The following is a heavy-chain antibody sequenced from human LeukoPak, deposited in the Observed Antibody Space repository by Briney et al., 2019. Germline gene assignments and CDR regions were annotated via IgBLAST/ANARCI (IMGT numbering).Heavy chain of an antibody. CDR2: ISYDESNK. CDR1: GFTFGSYA. D-gene: IGHD6-19*01. V-gene: IGHV3-30*04. J-gene: IGHJ1*01. Sequence: GRSLRLSCAASGFTFGSYAMHWVRQAPGEGLEWVAIISYDESNKYYADSVKGRFTISRDNSKNTLYLQMNSLRPEETAVYYCATELREGDSGSQYFQHWGQGTLVTVSS. CDR3: ATELREGDSGSQYFQH.